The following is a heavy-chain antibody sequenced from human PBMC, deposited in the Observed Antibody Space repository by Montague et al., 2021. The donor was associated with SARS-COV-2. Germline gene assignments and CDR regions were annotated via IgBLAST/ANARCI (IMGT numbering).Heavy chain of an antibody. V-gene: IGHV4-61*02. Sequence: LVKPTQTLTLTCTFSGFSLSTSGMCVSWIRQPAGKGLEWIGRIYTSGSTNYNPSLKSRVTISVDTSKNQFSLRLTSVTAADTAVYYCARGPSPPAIAAYDYGMDVWGQGTTVTVSS. CDR1: GFSLSTSGM. CDR3: ARGPSPPAIAAYDYGMDV. CDR2: IYTSGST. J-gene: IGHJ6*02. D-gene: IGHD6-6*01.